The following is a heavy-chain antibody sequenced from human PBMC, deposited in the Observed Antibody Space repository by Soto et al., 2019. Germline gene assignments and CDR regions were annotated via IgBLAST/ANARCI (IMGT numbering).Heavy chain of an antibody. J-gene: IGHJ5*02. CDR3: ARVVAYSSSWFDP. CDR2: IYYSGSA. CDR1: GGSISSYY. D-gene: IGHD6-13*01. Sequence: SETLSLTCTVSGGSISSYYWSWIRQPPGKGLESIGYIYYSGSANSNLSLKSRVTISVDTSKTQFALKLSSVTAADTAVYYCARVVAYSSSWFDPWGQGTLVTVSS. V-gene: IGHV4-59*01.